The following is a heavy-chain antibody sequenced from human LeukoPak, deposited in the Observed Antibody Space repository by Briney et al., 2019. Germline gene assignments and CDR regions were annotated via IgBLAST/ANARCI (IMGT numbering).Heavy chain of an antibody. CDR3: AGSNGSGSYYTY. J-gene: IGHJ4*02. D-gene: IGHD3-10*01. Sequence: GGSLRHSCAASGFDFDDYGMSWVRQAPGKGLQWVSNINWNGDRTVYGDSVKGRFTISRDNSKNTLYLQMGRLRAEDMAVYYCAGSNGSGSYYTYWGQGTLVTVSS. CDR1: GFDFDDYG. V-gene: IGHV3-20*04. CDR2: INWNGDRT.